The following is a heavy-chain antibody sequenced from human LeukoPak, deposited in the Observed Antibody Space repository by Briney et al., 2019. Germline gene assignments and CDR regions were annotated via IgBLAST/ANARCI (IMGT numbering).Heavy chain of an antibody. V-gene: IGHV3-53*01. CDR2: MSRGGGT. D-gene: IGHD5-12*01. CDR1: GFSITDSF. CDR3: ARGRAETTIFDY. J-gene: IGHJ4*02. Sequence: WGSLRPTCTASGFSITDSFLAWVRQAPGKGLQWISHMSRGGGTEDAASVKGRFTVSRDTAKNIFYLQMSSLRAEDTAMYFCARGRAETTIFDYWGQGALVTVSS.